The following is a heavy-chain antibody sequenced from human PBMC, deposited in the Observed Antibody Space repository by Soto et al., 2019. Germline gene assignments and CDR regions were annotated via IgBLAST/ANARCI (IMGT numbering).Heavy chain of an antibody. Sequence: QVQLVQSGAEVKKPGASVKVSCKASGYTFTRNAIHWVRQAPGQRLEWIGKIEAGNGNTKYSQKFQGRVTITRDTSASAAYMELSTLGSEDTSIYYWARSETDYSTFDYWGQGTLVTVSS. V-gene: IGHV1-3*01. D-gene: IGHD3-9*01. J-gene: IGHJ4*02. CDR1: GYTFTRNA. CDR3: ARSETDYSTFDY. CDR2: IEAGNGNT.